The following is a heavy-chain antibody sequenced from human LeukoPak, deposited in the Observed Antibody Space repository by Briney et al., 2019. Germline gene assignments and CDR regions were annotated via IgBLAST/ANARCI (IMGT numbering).Heavy chain of an antibody. CDR3: ARKGEDPDYYYYGMDV. J-gene: IGHJ6*02. D-gene: IGHD1-26*01. CDR1: GYSISSGYY. CDR2: IYHSGST. V-gene: IGHV4-38-2*02. Sequence: SETLSLTCTVSGYSISSGYYWGWIRQPPGKGLEWIGSIYHSGSTYYNPSLKSRVTISVDTSKNQFSLKLSSVTAADTAVYYCARKGEDPDYYYYGMDVWGQGTTVTVSS.